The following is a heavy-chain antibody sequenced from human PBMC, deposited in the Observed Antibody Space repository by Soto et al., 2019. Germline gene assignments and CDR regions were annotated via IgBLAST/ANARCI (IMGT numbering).Heavy chain of an antibody. Sequence: GGYLRLSCAASGFSFSTYWMSWVRQAPGKGLDWVAVLSFDGNNKHYADSVKGRFTISRDNSKNTLYLQMNSLRAEDTAIYYYARGPVGDAAMVTNLFDYWGQGTLVTVSS. D-gene: IGHD5-18*01. J-gene: IGHJ4*02. CDR1: GFSFSTYW. V-gene: IGHV3-30-3*01. CDR2: LSFDGNNK. CDR3: ARGPVGDAAMVTNLFDY.